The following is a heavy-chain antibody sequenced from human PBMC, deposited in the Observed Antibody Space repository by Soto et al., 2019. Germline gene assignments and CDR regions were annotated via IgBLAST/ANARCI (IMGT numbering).Heavy chain of an antibody. D-gene: IGHD1-26*01. J-gene: IGHJ4*02. CDR1: GFTFRRYA. CDR3: AKRAGGSSRRFDY. CDR2: ISVGGGNT. Sequence: EVQLLESGGGLVQPGGSLSLSCAASGFTFRRYAMNCVRQAPGKGLEWVSGISVGGGNTYYEDSVKGRFTISRDNSQNTLYRQKNSLRAEDTAVYFCAKRAGGSSRRFDYWGQGTLVTVSS. V-gene: IGHV3-23*01.